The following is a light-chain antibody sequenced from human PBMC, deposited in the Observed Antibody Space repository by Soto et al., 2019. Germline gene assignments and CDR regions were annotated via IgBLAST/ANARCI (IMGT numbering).Light chain of an antibody. CDR3: CSYTTSNTYV. CDR1: SSDIGGYNY. Sequence: QSALTQPASVSGSPGQSITISCTGTSSDIGGYNYVSWYQQHPGKAPKLVISEVTNRPSGVSNRFSGSKSGNTASPTISGLQTEDEADYYCCSYTTSNTYVFGTGTKVTVL. V-gene: IGLV2-14*01. CDR2: EVT. J-gene: IGLJ1*01.